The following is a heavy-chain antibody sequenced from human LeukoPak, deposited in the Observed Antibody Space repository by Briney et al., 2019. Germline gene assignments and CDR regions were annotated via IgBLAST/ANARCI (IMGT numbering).Heavy chain of an antibody. CDR1: GFTFSSYA. CDR2: ISGSGGST. V-gene: IGHV3-23*01. Sequence: GGSLRLSCAASGFTFSSYAMSWVRRAPGKGLEWVSVISGSGGSTYYADSVKGRFTISRDNSKNTLYLQMNSLRAEDTAVYYCAKDRGTIFGVDGIWGQGTMVTVSS. D-gene: IGHD3-3*01. J-gene: IGHJ3*02. CDR3: AKDRGTIFGVDGI.